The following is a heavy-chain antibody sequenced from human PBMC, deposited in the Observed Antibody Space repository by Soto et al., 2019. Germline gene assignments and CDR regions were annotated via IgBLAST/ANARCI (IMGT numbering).Heavy chain of an antibody. CDR1: GFTVSNYW. V-gene: IGHV3-74*01. Sequence: GGSVKLSCAASGFTVSNYWMNWVRQAPGKGLVWVSHIKNDGTTSYADSVEGRFTVSRDDAKNSFYLQMNSLRADDTAVYYCAKDRGEEGLKFLEWFGGMDVWGHGTTVTVSS. D-gene: IGHD3-3*01. CDR2: IKNDGTT. J-gene: IGHJ6*02. CDR3: AKDRGEEGLKFLEWFGGMDV.